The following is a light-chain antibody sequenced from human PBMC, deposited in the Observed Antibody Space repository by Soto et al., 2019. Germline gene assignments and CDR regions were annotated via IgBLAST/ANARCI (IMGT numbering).Light chain of an antibody. CDR2: GAS. V-gene: IGKV3-15*01. CDR3: QQYNDWPPYT. Sequence: TLMPQSPTTLSMSPGKRVTLSCRASQSISSNLAWYQQKPGQAPRLLIYGASTRATGIPGRIRGSGSGTYFTLTISSLQSEDCAVYYCQQYNDWPPYTFGQGTK. J-gene: IGKJ2*01. CDR1: QSISSN.